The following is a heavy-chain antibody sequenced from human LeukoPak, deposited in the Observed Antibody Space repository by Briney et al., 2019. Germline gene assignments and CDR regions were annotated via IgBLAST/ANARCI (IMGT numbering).Heavy chain of an antibody. V-gene: IGHV4-39*01. D-gene: IGHD6-13*01. Sequence: KSSETLSLTCTVSGASISISYYWGGIRQPPRNALEWIGTTHHSGSTYYPPYLKSRVTISVDTSKNQVSLKLISVNAADTAIYYCARQSPNAYISNWYNWFDSWGQGTLVTVSS. J-gene: IGHJ5*01. CDR3: ARQSPNAYISNWYNWFDS. CDR1: GASISISYY. CDR2: THHSGST.